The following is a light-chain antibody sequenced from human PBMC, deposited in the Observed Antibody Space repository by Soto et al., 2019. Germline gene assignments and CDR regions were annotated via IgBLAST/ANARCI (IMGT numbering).Light chain of an antibody. CDR1: SSDVGAYDF. Sequence: QSALTQPASVSGSPGQSITISCTGTSSDVGAYDFVSWHQQHPGKAPKLMIYNVYDRPSGISYRFSGSKSGNTASLTISGLQGEDEADYYCSAYTVSLTYVFGTGTKLTVL. V-gene: IGLV2-14*03. CDR3: SAYTVSLTYV. J-gene: IGLJ1*01. CDR2: NVY.